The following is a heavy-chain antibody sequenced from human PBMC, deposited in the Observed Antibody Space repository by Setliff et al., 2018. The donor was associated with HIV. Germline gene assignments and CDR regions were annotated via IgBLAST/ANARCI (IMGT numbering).Heavy chain of an antibody. CDR1: RLTLSSNY. J-gene: IGHJ5*02. CDR2: LYPGGSA. V-gene: IGHV3-66*02. Sequence: GSLRLSCTASRLTLSSNYMTWVRQSPGKGQEWVSTLYPGGSAYYADSIKGRFTISRENAKNTLYLQMDSLRSEDTAVYFCAKLTRLKASFPTDYLGPWGQGILVTVSS. CDR3: AKLTRLKASFPTDYLGP. D-gene: IGHD4-17*01.